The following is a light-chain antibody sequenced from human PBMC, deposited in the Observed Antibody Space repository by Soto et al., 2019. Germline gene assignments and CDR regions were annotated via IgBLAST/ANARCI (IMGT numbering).Light chain of an antibody. CDR2: GIS. Sequence: EIVMTQSPATMSVSPGERATLSCRASQSMGSNVAWYQQKPGQAPRLLIYGISKRATDIPDRFSGSGSGTEFTLTISSLQPEDFATYYCQQHGQWPITFGQGTRLEIK. J-gene: IGKJ5*01. CDR3: QQHGQWPIT. CDR1: QSMGSN. V-gene: IGKV3D-15*01.